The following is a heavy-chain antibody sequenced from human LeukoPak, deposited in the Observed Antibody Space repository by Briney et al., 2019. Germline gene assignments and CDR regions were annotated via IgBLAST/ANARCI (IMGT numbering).Heavy chain of an antibody. D-gene: IGHD3-22*01. Sequence: GGSLRLSCTTTGFTFSSYGMHWVRQAPGKGLEWVAVISYDGSNKYYADSVKGRFTISRDNSKNTLYLQMNSLRAGDTAVYYCAKDSYDRSGYYYYYFAYWGQGTQVTVSS. V-gene: IGHV3-30*18. CDR3: AKDSYDRSGYYYYYFAY. CDR2: ISYDGSNK. J-gene: IGHJ4*02. CDR1: GFTFSSYG.